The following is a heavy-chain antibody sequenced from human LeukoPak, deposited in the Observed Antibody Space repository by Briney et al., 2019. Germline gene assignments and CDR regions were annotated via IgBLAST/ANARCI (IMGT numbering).Heavy chain of an antibody. J-gene: IGHJ6*02. CDR1: GFTVSTNY. D-gene: IGHD3-10*01. V-gene: IGHV3-9*01. CDR2: ISWNSVSI. Sequence: GGSLRLSCAASGFTVSTNYMSWVRQAPGKGLEWVSGISWNSVSIGYADSVKGRFTISRDNAKKSLYLQMNRLRAEDTALYYCAKEYYYGSGSQYYGMDVWGQGTTVTVSS. CDR3: AKEYYYGSGSQYYGMDV.